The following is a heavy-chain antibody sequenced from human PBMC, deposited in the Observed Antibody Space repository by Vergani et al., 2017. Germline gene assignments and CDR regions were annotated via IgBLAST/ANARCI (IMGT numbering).Heavy chain of an antibody. CDR1: GFPFSDYG. V-gene: IGHV3-30*18. D-gene: IGHD5-12*01. CDR2: ISYDGNKK. J-gene: IGHJ6*02. CDR3: AKANPRNSGYDYLYYFHAMDV. Sequence: QVQLVESGGGEVQPGRSLRLSCSAAGFPFSDYGVHWVRQAPGKGLEWVSVISYDGNKKNYADSVKGRFTISRDTSKNTLYLEMNALRAEDTAVYYCAKANPRNSGYDYLYYFHAMDVWGQGTTVTVSS.